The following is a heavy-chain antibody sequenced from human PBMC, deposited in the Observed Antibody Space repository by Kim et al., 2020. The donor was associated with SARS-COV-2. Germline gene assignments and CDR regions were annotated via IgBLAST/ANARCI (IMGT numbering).Heavy chain of an antibody. CDR2: IYTSGST. V-gene: IGHV4-61*02. CDR3: ARSPSEGTWSGLGTDY. CDR1: GGSISSGSYY. J-gene: IGHJ4*02. Sequence: SETLSLTCTVSGGSISSGSYYWSWIRQPAGKGLEWIGRIYTSGSTNYNPSLKSRVTISVDTSKNQFSLKLSSVTAADTAVYYCARSPSEGTWSGLGTDYWGQGTLVTVSS. D-gene: IGHD3-3*01.